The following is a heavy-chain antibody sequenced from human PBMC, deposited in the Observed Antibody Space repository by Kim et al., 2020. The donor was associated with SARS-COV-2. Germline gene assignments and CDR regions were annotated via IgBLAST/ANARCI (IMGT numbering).Heavy chain of an antibody. J-gene: IGHJ3*02. Sequence: SVKVSCKASGGTFSSYAISWVRQAPGQGLEWMGGIIPIFGTANYAQKFQGRVTITADESTSTAYMELSSLRSEDTAVYYCARPYYYDSSGYYHSGRDAFDIWGQGTMVTVSS. CDR3: ARPYYYDSSGYYHSGRDAFDI. V-gene: IGHV1-69*13. CDR1: GGTFSSYA. CDR2: IIPIFGTA. D-gene: IGHD3-22*01.